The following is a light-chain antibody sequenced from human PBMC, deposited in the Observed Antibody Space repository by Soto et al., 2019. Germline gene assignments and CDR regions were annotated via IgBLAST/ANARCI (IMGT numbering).Light chain of an antibody. CDR2: GPA. Sequence: IVLTQSPGTLSLSPGEKATLSCRASQSIPSNYLAWYQQKPGQTPRLLIYGPAGRATGIPDRFSGSGSGTDFTLTISRLEPEDFATYYCQQSFSTLWTFGQGTKVEIK. CDR1: QSIPSNY. V-gene: IGKV3-20*01. J-gene: IGKJ1*01. CDR3: QQSFSTLWT.